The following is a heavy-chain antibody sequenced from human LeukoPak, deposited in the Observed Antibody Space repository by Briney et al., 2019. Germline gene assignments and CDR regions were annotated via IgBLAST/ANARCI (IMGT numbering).Heavy chain of an antibody. V-gene: IGHV4-34*01. Sequence: PSETLSLTCAVYGGSFSGYYWSWLRQPPGKGLEWIGEINHSGSTYSNPSLKSRVTISVDTSKNQFSLKLSSVTAADTAVYYCARTRYYYNSRSYGAPYYFDYWGQGTLVTVSS. D-gene: IGHD3-10*01. J-gene: IGHJ4*02. CDR1: GGSFSGYY. CDR3: ARTRYYYNSRSYGAPYYFDY. CDR2: INHSGST.